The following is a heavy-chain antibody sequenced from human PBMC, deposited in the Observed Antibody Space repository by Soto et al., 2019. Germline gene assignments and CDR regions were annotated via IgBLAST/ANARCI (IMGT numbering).Heavy chain of an antibody. V-gene: IGHV4-34*01. CDR1: GGSFIGYY. D-gene: IGHD3-22*01. Sequence: PSETLSLTCAFYGGSFIGYYWSWIRQPPGKGLEWIGEINHSGSTNYNPSLKSRVTISVETSKNQFSLKLSSVTAADTAVYYCARYERYYYDRTLDYYYGMDVWGQGTTVTVSS. CDR3: ARYERYYYDRTLDYYYGMDV. J-gene: IGHJ6*02. CDR2: INHSGST.